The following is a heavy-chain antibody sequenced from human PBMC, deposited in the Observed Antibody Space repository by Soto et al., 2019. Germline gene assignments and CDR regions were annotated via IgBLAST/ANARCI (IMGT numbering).Heavy chain of an antibody. CDR3: ARGVGLDNWFDP. J-gene: IGHJ5*02. D-gene: IGHD1-26*01. CDR2: MNPNSGNT. V-gene: IGHV1-8*01. CDR1: GYTFTSYD. Sequence: ASVKVSCKASGYTFTSYDINWVRRATGQGLEWMGWMNPNSGNTGYAQKFQGRVTMTRNTSISTAYMELSSLRSEDTAVYYCARGVGLDNWFDPWGQGALVTVSS.